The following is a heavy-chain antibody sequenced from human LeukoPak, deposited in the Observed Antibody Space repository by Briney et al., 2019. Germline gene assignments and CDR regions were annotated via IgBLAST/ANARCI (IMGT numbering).Heavy chain of an antibody. D-gene: IGHD3/OR15-3a*01. J-gene: IGHJ6*02. V-gene: IGHV3-23*05. CDR3: AHLVWEYVGGLDV. CDR1: GFTFSSYA. CDR2: IYTNGNT. Sequence: GGSLRLSCAASGFTFSSYAMSWVRQAPGKGLEWVSGIYTNGNTRYADSVRGRFTISRDNSKNTLYLQMHSLRVDDTAVYYCAHLVWEYVGGLDVWGQGTTVTVSS.